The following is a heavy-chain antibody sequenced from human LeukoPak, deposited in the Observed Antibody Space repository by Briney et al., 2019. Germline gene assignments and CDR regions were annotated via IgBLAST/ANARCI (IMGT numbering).Heavy chain of an antibody. D-gene: IGHD3-10*01. CDR3: ARRRSGYYGSGKIGYYSYYMDV. V-gene: IGHV4-61*02. CDR1: GGSISSGSYY. Sequence: PSQTLSLICTVSGGSISSGSYYWNWIRQPAGKGLEWIGRVFPSGSTNYNPSLKSRVTISVDTSKNQFSLKLSSVIAADTAVYYCARRRSGYYGSGKIGYYSYYMDVWGKGTTVTVSS. CDR2: VFPSGST. J-gene: IGHJ6*03.